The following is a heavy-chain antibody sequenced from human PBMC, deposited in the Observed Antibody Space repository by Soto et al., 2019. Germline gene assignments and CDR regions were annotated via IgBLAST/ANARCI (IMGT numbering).Heavy chain of an antibody. D-gene: IGHD2-15*01. CDR1: GFTFRNYA. J-gene: IGHJ6*01. CDR3: ARGDREDIAVVVGARPGEYGVDV. Sequence: QVQLVESGGGVVQPGRSLRLSCAASGFTFRNYAMHWVRQAPGKGLECVAVLAYDGSNKFYRDYVKGRFTISRDNSQNTLYLQINSLRYEDTAVYYCARGDREDIAVVVGARPGEYGVDVW. V-gene: IGHV3-30-3*01. CDR2: LAYDGSNK.